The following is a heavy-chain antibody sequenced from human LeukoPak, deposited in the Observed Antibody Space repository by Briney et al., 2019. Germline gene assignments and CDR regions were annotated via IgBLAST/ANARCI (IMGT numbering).Heavy chain of an antibody. Sequence: QPGGSLRLSCAASGFIFSSYAMTWVRQAPGKGLEGGSAIGASGGTTYYADPVKGRFTFSRDNSKNTLYLQMTSLRAEDTAVYYCARIGSGRNVDYWGQGTLVTVSS. CDR1: GFIFSSYA. CDR3: ARIGSGRNVDY. CDR2: IGASGGTT. J-gene: IGHJ4*02. V-gene: IGHV3-23*01. D-gene: IGHD3-10*01.